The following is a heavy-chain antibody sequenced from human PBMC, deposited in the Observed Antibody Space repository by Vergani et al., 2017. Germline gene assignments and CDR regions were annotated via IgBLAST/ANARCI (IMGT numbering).Heavy chain of an antibody. CDR3: ARVSGKRLGTMIVVELVDY. Sequence: QVQLQESGPGLVKPSETLSLTCTVSGGSISSYYWSWIRQPAGKGLEWIGRIYTSGSTNYNPSLKSRVTMSVDTSKNQFSLKLSSVTAADTAVYYCARVSGKRLGTMIVVELVDYWGQGTLVTVSS. J-gene: IGHJ4*02. CDR2: IYTSGST. V-gene: IGHV4-4*07. CDR1: GGSISSYY. D-gene: IGHD3-22*01.